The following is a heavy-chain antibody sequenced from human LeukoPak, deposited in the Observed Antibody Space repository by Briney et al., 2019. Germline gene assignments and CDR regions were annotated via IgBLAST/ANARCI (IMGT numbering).Heavy chain of an antibody. J-gene: IGHJ4*02. Sequence: PGGSLRLSCAASRFTFSSYSMNWVRQAPGKGLEWVSSISSSSSYIYYADSVKGRFTISRDNAKNSLYLQMNSLRAEDTAVYYCARNPLRWQSPYYFDYWGQGTLVTVSS. CDR1: RFTFSSYS. V-gene: IGHV3-21*01. CDR2: ISSSSSYI. CDR3: ARNPLRWQSPYYFDY. D-gene: IGHD4-23*01.